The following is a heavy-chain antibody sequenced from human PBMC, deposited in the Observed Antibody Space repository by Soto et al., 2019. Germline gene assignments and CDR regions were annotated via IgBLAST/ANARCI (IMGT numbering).Heavy chain of an antibody. Sequence: EVQLVQSGAEVKKPGESLKISCKGSGYSFTSYWIGWVRQMPGKGLEWMGIIYPGDSDTRYSPSFQGQVTISADKSISTAYLQWSSLKASDTAMYYCARIEFVASSNYWVDYYYYGMDVWGQGTTVTVSS. J-gene: IGHJ6*02. CDR3: ARIEFVASSNYWVDYYYYGMDV. D-gene: IGHD2-8*02. V-gene: IGHV5-51*03. CDR2: IYPGDSDT. CDR1: GYSFTSYW.